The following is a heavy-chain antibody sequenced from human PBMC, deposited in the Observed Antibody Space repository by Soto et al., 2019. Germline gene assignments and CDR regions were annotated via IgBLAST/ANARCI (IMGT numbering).Heavy chain of an antibody. CDR1: GGTFSSYA. CDR2: IIPIFGTA. D-gene: IGHD2-15*01. CDR3: ARVPRYCSGGSCSADYYYYGMDV. J-gene: IGHJ6*02. V-gene: IGHV1-69*01. Sequence: QVQLVQSGAEVKKPGSSVKVSCKASGGTFSSYAISWVRQAPGQGLEWMGGIIPIFGTANYAQKFQGRVKITADESTSTAYMELSSLRSEDTAVYYCARVPRYCSGGSCSADYYYYGMDVWGQGTTVTVSS.